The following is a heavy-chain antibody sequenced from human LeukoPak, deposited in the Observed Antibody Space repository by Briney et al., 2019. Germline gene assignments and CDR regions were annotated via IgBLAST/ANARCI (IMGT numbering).Heavy chain of an antibody. V-gene: IGHV4-59*01. CDR2: IYYSGST. Sequence: SETLSLTCTVSGGSISSYYWNWVRQPPGKGLEWTGNIYYSGSTNYNPSLKSRVTISLDTSKFQLSLRLNSVTAADTAVYYCARADPNASGYFYRFNWFDPWGQGTLVTVSS. J-gene: IGHJ5*02. CDR1: GGSISSYY. D-gene: IGHD3-10*01. CDR3: ARADPNASGYFYRFNWFDP.